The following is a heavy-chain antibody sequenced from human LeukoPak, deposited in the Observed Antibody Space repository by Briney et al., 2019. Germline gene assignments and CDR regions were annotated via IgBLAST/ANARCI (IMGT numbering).Heavy chain of an antibody. D-gene: IGHD3-16*01. V-gene: IGHV1-2*02. CDR3: ATVSGGSLDI. CDR2: INPDRDGG. CDR1: GYTFTAYY. J-gene: IGHJ3*02. Sequence: ASVKVSCKASGYTFTAYYMHWVRQAPGQGLELMAWINPDRDGGNYVQKFQGRVTMTRDTSISTAYMELSRLRSDDTAMYYCATVSGGSLDIWGQGTMVTVSS.